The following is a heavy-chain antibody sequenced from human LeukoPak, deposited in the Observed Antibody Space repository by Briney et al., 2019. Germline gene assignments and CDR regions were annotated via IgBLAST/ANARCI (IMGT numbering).Heavy chain of an antibody. D-gene: IGHD1-1*01. V-gene: IGHV3-23*01. CDR2: ISDDGSDT. Sequence: PGGSLRLSCEASGFTFSRYSMAWVRQAPGKGLEWVSIISDDGSDTHYSDSLKGRFTISRDNSWKTLSLQMNSLRVKDTDVYYCASGQTSTTRHFDYWGQGTVVTVSS. CDR3: ASGQTSTTRHFDY. J-gene: IGHJ4*02. CDR1: GFTFSRYS.